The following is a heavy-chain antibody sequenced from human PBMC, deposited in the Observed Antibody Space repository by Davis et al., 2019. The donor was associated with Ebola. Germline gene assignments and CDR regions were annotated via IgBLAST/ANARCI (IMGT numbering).Heavy chain of an antibody. D-gene: IGHD3-16*01. CDR1: GYTFSSYG. CDR3: ARGTNYYDGRVPYGMDV. CDR2: ISGFNGNT. V-gene: IGHV1-18*01. Sequence: ASVKVSCKASGYTFSSYGITWVRQAPGQGLEWMGWISGFNGNTDYAQKVQGRVTMTTDTSTSTTYMELRSLRSDDTAVYYCARGTNYYDGRVPYGMDVWGQGTTVIVSS. J-gene: IGHJ6*02.